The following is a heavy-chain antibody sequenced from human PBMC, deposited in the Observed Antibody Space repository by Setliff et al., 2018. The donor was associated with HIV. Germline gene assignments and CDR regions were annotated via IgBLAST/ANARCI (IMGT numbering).Heavy chain of an antibody. J-gene: IGHJ4*02. CDR2: ISHTGST. Sequence: SETLSLTCAVYGGSFSAYYWSWIRQSPEMGLEWIAEISHTGSTKYNPSLGSRVTISRGNAKNSLYLHMVDLGAEDTALYYCARDAYGDSYFDFWGQGTLVTVSS. V-gene: IGHV4-34*01. CDR1: GGSFSAYY. CDR3: ARDAYGDSYFDF. D-gene: IGHD4-17*01.